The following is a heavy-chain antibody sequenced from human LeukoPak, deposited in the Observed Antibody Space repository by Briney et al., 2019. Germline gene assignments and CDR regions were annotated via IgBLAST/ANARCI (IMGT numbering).Heavy chain of an antibody. CDR2: VWYDGSLK. CDR1: GFTFSTYG. J-gene: IGHJ4*02. V-gene: IGHV3-33*01. CDR3: ARGDGGGGTHPFDY. D-gene: IGHD2-15*01. Sequence: GKSLRLSCAASGFTFSTYGVNWVRQAPGKGLECVAVVWYDGSLKYYRDSVKGRFTISRDNSKNTLYLQVNSLRVEDTAVYYCARGDGGGGTHPFDYWGQGTLVTVSS.